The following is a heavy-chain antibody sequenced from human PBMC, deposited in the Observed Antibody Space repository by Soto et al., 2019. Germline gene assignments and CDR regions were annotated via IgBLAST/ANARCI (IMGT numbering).Heavy chain of an antibody. CDR1: GGSISRGGYY. Sequence: SETLSLTCTVSGGSISRGGYYWSWIRQHPGKGLEWIGYIYYSGSTYYNPSLKSRVTISVDTSKNQFSLKLSSVTAADTAVYYCARDRFRILTGYYNYYYYGMDVWGQGTTVTSP. CDR3: ARDRFRILTGYYNYYYYGMDV. V-gene: IGHV4-31*03. D-gene: IGHD3-9*01. CDR2: IYYSGST. J-gene: IGHJ6*02.